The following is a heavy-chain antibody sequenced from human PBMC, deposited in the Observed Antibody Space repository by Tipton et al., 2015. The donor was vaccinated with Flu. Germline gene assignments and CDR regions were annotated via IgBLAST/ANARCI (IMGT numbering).Heavy chain of an antibody. CDR3: SREGDDFWRAYEDS. CDR2: IYTSGSV. D-gene: IGHD3-3*01. V-gene: IGHV4-61*02. J-gene: IGHJ4*02. Sequence: TLSLTCTVSGASISKGSYYWAWFRQPAGKGLEWIGRIYTSGSVNYNPSLDSRLTISMDPSRNQFSLRLTSVTAADTAVYFCSREGDDFWRAYEDSWGPGTLVTVSS. CDR1: GASISKGSYY.